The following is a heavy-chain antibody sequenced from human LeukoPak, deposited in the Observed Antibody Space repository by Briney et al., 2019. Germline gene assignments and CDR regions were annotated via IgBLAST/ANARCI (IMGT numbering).Heavy chain of an antibody. J-gene: IGHJ1*01. D-gene: IGHD5-24*01. CDR2: ISPNSGDT. CDR3: ASGDGDGHEYFQH. CDR1: GYTFTSYD. Sequence: ASVKVSCKGSGYTFTSYDINWVRQATGQGLEWMGWISPNSGDTGYAQNFQGRITITRNTPLSTVYMELNSLRSDDTAVYYCASGDGDGHEYFQHWGRGTLVTVSS. V-gene: IGHV1-8*01.